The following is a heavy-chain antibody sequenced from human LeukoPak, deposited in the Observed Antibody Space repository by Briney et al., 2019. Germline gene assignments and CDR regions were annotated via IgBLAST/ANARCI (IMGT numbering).Heavy chain of an antibody. D-gene: IGHD7-27*01. CDR1: GFTFSSYA. Sequence: GGSLRLSCAASGFTFSSYAMTWVRQAPGKGLEWVSEISGSGESTYYGDSVKGRFTISRDNSKNTLYLQMNSQRAGDTAIYYCAREHWDFDYWGQGTLVTVSS. J-gene: IGHJ4*02. CDR3: AREHWDFDY. V-gene: IGHV3-23*01. CDR2: ISGSGEST.